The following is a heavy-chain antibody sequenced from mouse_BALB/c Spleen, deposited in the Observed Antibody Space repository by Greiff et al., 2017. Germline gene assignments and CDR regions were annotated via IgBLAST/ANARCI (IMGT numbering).Heavy chain of an antibody. D-gene: IGHD2-10*01. Sequence: EVLLVESGGGLVKPGGSLKFSCAASGFTFSDYYMHWVRQSPEKRLEWVATISDGGSYTKYPDRVKGRFTISGDNAKTNLYLQMSSLTSEDTAMYYCARDLPSYYGIYGAFAYWGQGTLVTVSA. CDR1: GFTFSDYY. CDR3: ARDLPSYYGIYGAFAY. V-gene: IGHV5-4*02. J-gene: IGHJ3*01. CDR2: ISDGGSYT.